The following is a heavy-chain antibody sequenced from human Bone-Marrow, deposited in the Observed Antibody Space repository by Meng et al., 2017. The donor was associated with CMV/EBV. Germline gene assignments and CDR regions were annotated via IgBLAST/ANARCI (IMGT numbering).Heavy chain of an antibody. V-gene: IGHV3-66*02. D-gene: IGHD6-13*01. CDR2: IYSGGST. Sequence: GESLKLYCAASGFTVSSNYMSWVRQAPGKGLEWVSVIYSGGSTYYADSVKGRFTISRDNSKNTLYLQMNSLRAEDTAVYYCARGGIAATPHGYFDLWGRGTLVTVSS. CDR1: GFTVSSNY. J-gene: IGHJ2*01. CDR3: ARGGIAATPHGYFDL.